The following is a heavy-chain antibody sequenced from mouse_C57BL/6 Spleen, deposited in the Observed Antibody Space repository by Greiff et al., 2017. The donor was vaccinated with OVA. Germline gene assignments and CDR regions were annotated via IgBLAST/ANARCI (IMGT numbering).Heavy chain of an antibody. D-gene: IGHD1-1*01. CDR3: ARTITTVAYWYFDV. CDR2: IWTGGGT. Sequence: VKLMESGPGLVAPSQSLSITCTVSGFSLTSYAISWVRQPPGKGLEWLGVIWTGGGTNYNSALKSRLSISKDNSKSQVFLKMNSLQTDDTARYYCARTITTVAYWYFDVWGTGTTVTVSS. J-gene: IGHJ1*03. V-gene: IGHV2-9-1*01. CDR1: GFSLTSYA.